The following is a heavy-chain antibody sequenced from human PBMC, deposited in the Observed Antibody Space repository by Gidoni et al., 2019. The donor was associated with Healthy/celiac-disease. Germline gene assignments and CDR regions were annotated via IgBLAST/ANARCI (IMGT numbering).Heavy chain of an antibody. J-gene: IGHJ6*02. D-gene: IGHD2-2*01. CDR1: GFTFSSYA. CDR3: ARGVGRVVPAAQGLAYYYYGMDV. CDR2: ISYDGSNK. Sequence: QVQLVESGGGVVQPGRSLRLSCAASGFTFSSYAMPWVRQAPGKGLEWVAVISYDGSNKYYADSVKGRFTISRDNSKNTLYLQMNSLRAEDTAVYYCARGVGRVVPAAQGLAYYYYGMDVWGQGTTVTVSS. V-gene: IGHV3-30-3*01.